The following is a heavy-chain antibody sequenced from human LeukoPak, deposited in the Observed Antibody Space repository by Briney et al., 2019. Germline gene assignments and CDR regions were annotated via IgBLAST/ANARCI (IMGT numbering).Heavy chain of an antibody. CDR2: INGGGDIM. CDR3: AMRDRGYGLDI. V-gene: IGHV3-23*01. D-gene: IGHD3-10*01. J-gene: IGHJ3*02. Sequence: GGSLRLSCAASGFSLRAYDLIWVRQAPGKGLDWVSIINGGGDIMMYEDSVKGRFTISRDNSKNTFYLQMNSLRVGDTAVYYCAMRDRGYGLDIWGQGTMVTVSS. CDR1: GFSLRAYD.